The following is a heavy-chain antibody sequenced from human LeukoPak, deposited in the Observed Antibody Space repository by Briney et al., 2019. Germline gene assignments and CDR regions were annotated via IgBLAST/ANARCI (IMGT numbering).Heavy chain of an antibody. D-gene: IGHD3-16*01. CDR2: MNPNSGNT. J-gene: IGHJ5*02. V-gene: IGHV1-8*01. CDR3: ARAYDYVWGSGYNWFDP. CDR1: GYTFTSYD. Sequence: ASVKVSCKASGYTFTSYDINWVRQATGQGLEWMGWMNPNSGNTGYAQKFQGRVTMTRDMSTSTVYMELSSLRSEDTAVYYCARAYDYVWGSGYNWFDPWGQGTLVTVSS.